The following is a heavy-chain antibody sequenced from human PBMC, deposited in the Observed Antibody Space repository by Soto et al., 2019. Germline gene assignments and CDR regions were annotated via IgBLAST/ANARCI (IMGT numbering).Heavy chain of an antibody. J-gene: IGHJ5*02. CDR2: IYYSGST. CDR1: GGSISSGDYY. Sequence: PSETLSLTCTVSGGSISSGDYYWSWIRQPPGKGLEWIGYIYYSGSTYYNPSLKSRVTISVDTSKNQFSLKLSSVTAADTAVYYFAREDVESDDYGDYVFDWFDPWGQGTLVTVSS. V-gene: IGHV4-30-4*01. D-gene: IGHD4-17*01. CDR3: AREDVESDDYGDYVFDWFDP.